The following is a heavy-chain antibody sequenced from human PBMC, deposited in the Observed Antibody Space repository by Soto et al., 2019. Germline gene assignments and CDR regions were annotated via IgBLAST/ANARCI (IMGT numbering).Heavy chain of an antibody. V-gene: IGHV4-39*01. CDR2: IYYSGST. Sequence: SETLSLTCTVSGGSISSSSYYWGWIRQPPGKGMEWIGSIYYSGSTYYNPSLKSRVTLSVDTSKNHFSLKLSAVTAAYTAVYYCARNPSSSWGYYSYGIDVWGQGTTVT. CDR1: GGSISSSSYY. D-gene: IGHD6-13*01. J-gene: IGHJ6*02. CDR3: ARNPSSSWGYYSYGIDV.